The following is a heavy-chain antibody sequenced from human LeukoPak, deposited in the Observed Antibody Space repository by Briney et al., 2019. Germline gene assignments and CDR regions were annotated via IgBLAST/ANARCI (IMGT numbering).Heavy chain of an antibody. CDR3: ASSYDILTGLALRY. CDR2: IIPIFGTA. V-gene: IGHV1-69*05. D-gene: IGHD3-9*01. Sequence: ASVKVSCKASGGTFSSYAISWVRQAPGQGLEWMGGIIPIFGTANYAQKFQGRVTITTDESTSTAYMELSSLRSEATAVYYCASSYDILTGLALRYWGQGTLVTVSS. CDR1: GGTFSSYA. J-gene: IGHJ4*02.